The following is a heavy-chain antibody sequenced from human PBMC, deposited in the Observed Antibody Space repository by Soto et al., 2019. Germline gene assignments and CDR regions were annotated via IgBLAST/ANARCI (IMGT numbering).Heavy chain of an antibody. CDR3: GRGPYTSRPGCFDP. V-gene: IGHV3-23*01. CDR1: VLTFSSYG. CDR2: ISISGGST. J-gene: IGHJ5*02. Sequence: PGGSLRLSCAASVLTFSSYGMSWVRQAPGKGLEWGSAISISGGSTYFADSVKGRFSISRGKSKNTLCLHMNSLRAEDTAVYYCGRGPYTSRPGCFDPWGQGTLVTVSS. D-gene: IGHD6-13*01.